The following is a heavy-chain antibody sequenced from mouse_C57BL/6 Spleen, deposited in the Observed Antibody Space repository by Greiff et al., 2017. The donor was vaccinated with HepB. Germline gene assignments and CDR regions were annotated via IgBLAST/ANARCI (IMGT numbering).Heavy chain of an antibody. CDR2: IRNKANGYTT. J-gene: IGHJ1*03. Sequence: EVQLQESGGGLVQPGGSLSLSCAASGFTFTDYYMSWVRQPPGKALEWLGFIRNKANGYTTEYSASVKGRFTISRDNSQSILYLQMNALRAEDSATYYCASPYGNYVGWYFDVWGTGTTVTVSS. V-gene: IGHV7-3*01. CDR3: ASPYGNYVGWYFDV. CDR1: GFTFTDYY. D-gene: IGHD2-1*01.